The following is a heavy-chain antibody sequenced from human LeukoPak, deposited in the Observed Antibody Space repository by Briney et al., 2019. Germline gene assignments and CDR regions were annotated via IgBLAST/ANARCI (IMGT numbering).Heavy chain of an antibody. V-gene: IGHV3-33*08. CDR2: IWYDGSIK. D-gene: IGHD3-22*01. CDR3: ARAYYYDTSATPDY. CDR1: GFTFSSYA. J-gene: IGHJ4*02. Sequence: PGGSLRLSCAASGFTFSSYAMSWVRQAPGKGLEWVAVIWYDGSIKYYADSVKGRFTISRDNSKNTLYLQMNSLRADDTAVYYCARAYYYDTSATPDYWGQGTLVTVSS.